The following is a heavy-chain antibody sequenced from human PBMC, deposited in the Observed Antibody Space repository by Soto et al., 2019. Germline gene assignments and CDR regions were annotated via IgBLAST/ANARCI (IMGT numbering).Heavy chain of an antibody. Sequence: QVQLVQSGAEVKKPGASVKVSCKASGYTFTSHYMYWVRQAPGQGLEWMGVINPSGGSTSYAQKFQGRLTMTRDTSTSTVYLELSSLRSEDTAVYYCAREVMTTVLTLPYFVYWGQGTLVTVSS. D-gene: IGHD4-17*01. V-gene: IGHV1-46*01. J-gene: IGHJ4*02. CDR1: GYTFTSHY. CDR2: INPSGGST. CDR3: AREVMTTVLTLPYFVY.